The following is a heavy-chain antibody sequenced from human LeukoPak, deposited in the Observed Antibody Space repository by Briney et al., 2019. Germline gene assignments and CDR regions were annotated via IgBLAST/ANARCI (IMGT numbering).Heavy chain of an antibody. D-gene: IGHD4-11*01. J-gene: IGHJ6*03. Sequence: PGGSLRLSCAASGFTFSSYAMSWVRQAPGKGLEWVSAISGSGVSTYYADSVKGRFTISRDNSKSTLYLQVNSLRAEDTAVYYCAKCYSNYVSSSYFMDVWGKGTTVTVSS. CDR3: AKCYSNYVSSSYFMDV. CDR1: GFTFSSYA. CDR2: ISGSGVST. V-gene: IGHV3-23*01.